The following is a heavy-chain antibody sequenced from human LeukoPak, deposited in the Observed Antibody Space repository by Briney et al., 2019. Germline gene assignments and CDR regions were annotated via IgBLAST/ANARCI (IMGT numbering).Heavy chain of an antibody. CDR1: EMSFSAYY. CDR3: ARGFPPGSGSRGSHAFDV. D-gene: IGHD6-19*01. J-gene: IGHJ3*01. CDR2: INYGGST. V-gene: IGHV4-34*01. Sequence: SETLSLTCAVSEMSFSAYYWNWIRQSPGKGLEWIGEINYGGSTKYTTSLEGRGTILLDTSKNQFSLKLTSVTAADTAVYYCARGFPPGSGSRGSHAFDVWGQGTMVTVSS.